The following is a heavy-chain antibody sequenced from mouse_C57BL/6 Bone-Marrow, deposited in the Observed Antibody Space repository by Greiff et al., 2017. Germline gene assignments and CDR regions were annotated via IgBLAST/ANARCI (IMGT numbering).Heavy chain of an antibody. CDR3: AREDDGYYSAGFAY. J-gene: IGHJ3*01. V-gene: IGHV1-69*01. Sequence: VQLQQPGAELVMPGASVKLSCKASGYTFTSYWMHWVKQRPGQGLEWIGEIDPSDSYTNYNQKFKGKSTLTVDKSSSTAYMQLSSLTSEDSAVYYCAREDDGYYSAGFAYWGQGTLVTVSA. D-gene: IGHD2-3*01. CDR2: IDPSDSYT. CDR1: GYTFTSYW.